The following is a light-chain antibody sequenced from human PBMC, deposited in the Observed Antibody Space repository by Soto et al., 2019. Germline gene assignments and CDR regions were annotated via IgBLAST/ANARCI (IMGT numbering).Light chain of an antibody. CDR1: QSLVHRNGDTY. V-gene: IGKV2-24*01. CDR2: KIS. J-gene: IGKJ1*01. Sequence: DIVMTQTPLSSLVTLGQPASISCRSSQSLVHRNGDTYLNWLQQRPGQPPRLLIYKISHRLSGVPVRFSGSGAGTDFTLKISRVEAEDVGIYYCMQATDFPRTFGQGTKVEIK. CDR3: MQATDFPRT.